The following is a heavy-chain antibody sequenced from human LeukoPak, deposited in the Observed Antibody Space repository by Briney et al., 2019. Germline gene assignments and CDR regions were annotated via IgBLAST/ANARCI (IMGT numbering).Heavy chain of an antibody. Sequence: ASVKVSCKASGYTFTSYDINWVRQATGQGLEWMGWMNPNSGNTGYAQKFQGRVTMTRNTSISTAYMELSRLRSDDTAVYYCAREGLQWLPFDYWGQGTLVTVSS. CDR1: GYTFTSYD. CDR3: AREGLQWLPFDY. CDR2: MNPNSGNT. V-gene: IGHV1-8*01. J-gene: IGHJ4*02. D-gene: IGHD5-12*01.